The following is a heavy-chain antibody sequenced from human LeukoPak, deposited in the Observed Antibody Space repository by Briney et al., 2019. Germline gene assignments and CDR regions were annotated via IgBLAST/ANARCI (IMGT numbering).Heavy chain of an antibody. D-gene: IGHD2-2*02. J-gene: IGHJ4*02. CDR1: GYTFTSYY. Sequence: ASVKVSCKASGYTFTSYYMHWVRQAPGQGLEWMGIINPSGGSTSYAQKFQGGVTMTRDTSTSTVYMELSSLRSEDTAVYYCARGKLLLYDRIPDLDYWGQGTLVTVSS. CDR3: ARGKLLLYDRIPDLDY. CDR2: INPSGGST. V-gene: IGHV1-46*01.